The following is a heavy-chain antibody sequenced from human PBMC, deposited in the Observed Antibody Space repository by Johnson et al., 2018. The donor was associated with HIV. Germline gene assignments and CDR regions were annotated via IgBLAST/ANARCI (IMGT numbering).Heavy chain of an antibody. D-gene: IGHD6-13*01. CDR2: IISDGSST. Sequence: LLVESGGGVVQPGRSPSLSCASSGFTFSPYGLHWFRQPPGKGLVWVSRIISDGSSTTYADSVKGRFTISRDNAKNTLYLQMNSLRAEDTAVYYCARSWGIADIWGQGTMVTVSS. V-gene: IGHV3-74*02. CDR3: ARSWGIADI. J-gene: IGHJ3*02. CDR1: GFTFSPYG.